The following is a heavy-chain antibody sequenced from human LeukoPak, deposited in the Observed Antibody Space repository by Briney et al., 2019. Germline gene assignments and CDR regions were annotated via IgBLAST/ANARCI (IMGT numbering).Heavy chain of an antibody. D-gene: IGHD3-10*01. Sequence: SETLSLTCTVSGYSISSGYYWGWIRQPPGKGLEWIGSIYHSGSTYYNPSLKSRVTISVDTSKNQFSLKLSSVTAADTAVYYCGRYCYGSGFDYWGQGTLVTVSS. CDR3: GRYCYGSGFDY. V-gene: IGHV4-38-2*02. CDR2: IYHSGST. CDR1: GYSISSGYY. J-gene: IGHJ4*02.